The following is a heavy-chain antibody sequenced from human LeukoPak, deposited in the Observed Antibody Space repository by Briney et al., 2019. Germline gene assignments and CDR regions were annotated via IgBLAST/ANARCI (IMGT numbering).Heavy chain of an antibody. D-gene: IGHD4-17*01. CDR2: INDNGGTST. Sequence: PGGSLRLSCAASGFTFDDYGMGWVRQAPGKGLEWVSGINDNGGTSTWYADSVKGRFTISRDNSKNTLYLQMNALRAEDTAIYYCARLLSGDFGYYYYYMDVWGKGTTVTISS. CDR1: GFTFDDYG. CDR3: ARLLSGDFGYYYYYMDV. V-gene: IGHV3-20*04. J-gene: IGHJ6*03.